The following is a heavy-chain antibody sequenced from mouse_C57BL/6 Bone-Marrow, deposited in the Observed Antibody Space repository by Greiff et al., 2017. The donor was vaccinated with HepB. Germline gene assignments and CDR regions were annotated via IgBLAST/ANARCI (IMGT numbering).Heavy chain of an antibody. CDR3: ARNLGHIYDGYFLFAY. V-gene: IGHV2-9-1*01. J-gene: IGHJ3*01. CDR2: IWTGGGT. CDR1: GFSLTSYA. Sequence: VKLVESGPGLVAPSQSLSITCTVSGFSLTSYAISWVRQPPGKGLEWLGVIWTGGGTNYNSALKSRLSISKDNSKSQVFLKMNSLQTDDTARYYCARNLGHIYDGYFLFAYWGQGTLVTVSA. D-gene: IGHD2-3*01.